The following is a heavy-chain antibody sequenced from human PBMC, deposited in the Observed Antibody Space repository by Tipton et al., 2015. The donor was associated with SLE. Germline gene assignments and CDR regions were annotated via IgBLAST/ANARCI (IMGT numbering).Heavy chain of an antibody. CDR2: IIPMSGSA. J-gene: IGHJ3*02. CDR1: GGSFSHYG. Sequence: QLVQSGAEVKKPGSSVKVSCKASGGSFSHYGISWVRQAPGQGLEWMGGIIPMSGSAKYAQKFHGRVSITADESTSTAYMELSSLRSEDTAVYYCARRVLPPSYDVFDIWGQGTMVTVSS. CDR3: ARRVLPPSYDVFDI. D-gene: IGHD2/OR15-2a*01. V-gene: IGHV1-69*01.